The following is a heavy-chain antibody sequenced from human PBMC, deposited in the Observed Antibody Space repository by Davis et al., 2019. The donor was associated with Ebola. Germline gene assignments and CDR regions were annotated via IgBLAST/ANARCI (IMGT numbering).Heavy chain of an antibody. Sequence: SETLSLTCTVSGGSISSYYWSWIRQPPGKGLEWIGYIYYSGSTNYNPSLKSRVTISVDTSKNQFSLKLSSVTAADTAVYYCKGDTYYYYDMDVWDQGTTVTVSS. CDR2: IYYSGST. CDR3: KGDTYYYYDMDV. J-gene: IGHJ6*02. CDR1: GGSISSYY. D-gene: IGHD2-21*01. V-gene: IGHV4-59*08.